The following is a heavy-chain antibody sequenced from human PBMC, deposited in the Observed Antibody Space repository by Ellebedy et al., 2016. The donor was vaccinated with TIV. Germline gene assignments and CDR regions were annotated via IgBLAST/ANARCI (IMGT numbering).Heavy chain of an antibody. D-gene: IGHD2-21*02. CDR2: IYTGTDT. J-gene: IGHJ6*02. CDR3: TRDPPKTAGYGMDV. CDR1: GFIVSTSF. V-gene: IGHV3-53*01. Sequence: GESLKISCAASGFIVSTSFMSWVRQAPGKGLEWVSVIYTGTDTYYADSVKGRFTISRDDYKNTLYLQMSNLRAEDTAVYYCTRDPPKTAGYGMDVWGQGTTVTVSS.